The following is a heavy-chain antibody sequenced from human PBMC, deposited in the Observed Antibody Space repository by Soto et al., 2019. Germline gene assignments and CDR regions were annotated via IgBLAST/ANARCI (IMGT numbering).Heavy chain of an antibody. CDR3: ARGIYDILTGYSSNDAFDI. J-gene: IGHJ3*02. Sequence: QVQLQQWGAGLLKPSETLSLTCAVYGGSFSGYYWSWIRQPPGKGLECIGEINHSGSTNYNPSLKSRVTISVDTSKNQFSLKLSSVTAADTAVYYCARGIYDILTGYSSNDAFDIWGQGTMVTVSS. V-gene: IGHV4-34*01. CDR1: GGSFSGYY. CDR2: INHSGST. D-gene: IGHD3-9*01.